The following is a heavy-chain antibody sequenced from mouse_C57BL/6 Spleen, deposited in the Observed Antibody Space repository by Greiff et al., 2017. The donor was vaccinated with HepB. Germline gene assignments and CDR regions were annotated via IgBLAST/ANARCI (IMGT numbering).Heavy chain of an antibody. CDR3: TRSRLDYYGSSYFYYFDY. V-gene: IGHV1-5*01. D-gene: IGHD1-1*01. CDR1: GYTFTSYW. CDR2: IYPGNRDT. Sequence: EVQLQQSGTVLAKPWASVKMSCKTSGYTFTSYWMHWVKQRPGQGLEWIGAIYPGNRDTHHNQKFKGKAKLTAVTSASTAYMELSSLTNKDPAVYYCTRSRLDYYGSSYFYYFDYWGQGTTLTVSS. J-gene: IGHJ2*01.